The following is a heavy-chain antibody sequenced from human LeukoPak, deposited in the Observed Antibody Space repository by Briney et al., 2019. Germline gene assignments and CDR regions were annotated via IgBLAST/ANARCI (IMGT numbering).Heavy chain of an antibody. J-gene: IGHJ3*01. CDR1: GGSFRDYY. V-gene: IGHV4-34*01. Sequence: SETLSLTCAVYGGSFRDYYWSWIRQPPGKGLEWIGEINHSGSTYYNPSLKSRVTISLDTSKNQFSLKLTSVTAADTAVYYCAKAPYLSSGSWGQGILVAVSS. CDR2: INHSGST. D-gene: IGHD3-22*01. CDR3: AKAPYLSSGS.